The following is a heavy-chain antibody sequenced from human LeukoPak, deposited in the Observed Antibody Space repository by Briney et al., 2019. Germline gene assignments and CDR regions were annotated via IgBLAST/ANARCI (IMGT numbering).Heavy chain of an antibody. CDR1: GDSISSGGYY. Sequence: SETLSLTCTVSGDSISSGGYYWSWIRQHPGKGLEWIGYIYYRGSTYYNPSLKSRVTISVDTSKNQFSLKLSSVTAADTAVYYCAREGIYYFDYWGQGTLVTVSS. J-gene: IGHJ4*02. V-gene: IGHV4-31*03. CDR3: AREGIYYFDY. CDR2: IYYRGST. D-gene: IGHD3-10*01.